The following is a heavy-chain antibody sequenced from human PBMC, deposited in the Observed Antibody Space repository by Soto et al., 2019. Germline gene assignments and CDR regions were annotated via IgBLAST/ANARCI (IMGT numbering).Heavy chain of an antibody. CDR2: IYSSGSI. CDR1: GGSISSGGYY. J-gene: IGHJ4*02. D-gene: IGHD3-10*02. CDR3: ARATGHYFRGSFEY. Sequence: SETLSLTCTFSGGSISSGGYYWSWIRQHPGKGLEWIGYIYSSGSIYYNPSLKSRVTISVDTSKNQFSLKLSSVTAADTAVFYCARATGHYFRGSFEYWGQGTLVTVSS. V-gene: IGHV4-31*03.